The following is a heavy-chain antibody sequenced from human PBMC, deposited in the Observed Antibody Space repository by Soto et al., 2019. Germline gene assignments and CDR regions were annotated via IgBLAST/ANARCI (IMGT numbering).Heavy chain of an antibody. Sequence: GESLKISCKGSGYSFTSYWIGWVRHMPGKGLEWMGIIYPGDSDTRYSPSFQGQVTISADKSISTAYLQWSSLKASDTAMYYCARRRRVGYYYYGMDVWGQGTTVTVSS. CDR1: GYSFTSYW. CDR3: ARRRRVGYYYYGMDV. V-gene: IGHV5-51*01. CDR2: IYPGDSDT. J-gene: IGHJ6*02.